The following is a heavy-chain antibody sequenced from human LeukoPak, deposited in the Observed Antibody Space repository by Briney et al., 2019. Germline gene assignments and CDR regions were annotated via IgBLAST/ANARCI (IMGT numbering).Heavy chain of an antibody. CDR2: ISGYNGNT. CDR3: SRDGIMLESKDSFDI. D-gene: IGHD1-1*01. V-gene: IGHV1-18*01. Sequence: ASVKVSCKASGYTFTSYGISWVRQAPGQGLEWMGWISGYNGNTNYAQNLQGRVTMTTDTSTSTAYMELRSLRSDDTAVYYCSRDGIMLESKDSFDIWGQGTMVTVSS. CDR1: GYTFTSYG. J-gene: IGHJ3*02.